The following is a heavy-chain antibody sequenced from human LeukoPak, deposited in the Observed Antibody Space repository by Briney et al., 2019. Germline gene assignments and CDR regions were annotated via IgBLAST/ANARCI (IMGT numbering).Heavy chain of an antibody. V-gene: IGHV4-59*08. D-gene: IGHD6-19*01. CDR3: ARHAAVEGSSGWSPLWWFDP. CDR1: GGSIRSYY. J-gene: IGHJ5*02. Sequence: SETLSLTCTVSGGSIRSYYWSWIRQPPGKGLEWIGYMHHSGSTKHNPYLKSRVTISVDTSKSQFSRKLSSVTAADTAVYYCARHAAVEGSSGWSPLWWFDPWGQGTLVTVSS. CDR2: MHHSGST.